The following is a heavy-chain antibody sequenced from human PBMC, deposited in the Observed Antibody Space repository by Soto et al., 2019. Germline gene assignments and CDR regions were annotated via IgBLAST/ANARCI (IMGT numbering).Heavy chain of an antibody. J-gene: IGHJ4*02. CDR2: IYWDDDK. Sequence: SGPTLVNPTQSLTLTCSFSGFSLTTSGVGVGWIRQPPGKALEWLALIYWDDDKRYSPSLNTRLTITKDTSNNQVVLTMTNMDPVDTATYFCAHKEGWLQFGSWGQGTLVTVSS. CDR1: GFSLTTSGVG. D-gene: IGHD6-19*01. V-gene: IGHV2-5*02. CDR3: AHKEGWLQFGS.